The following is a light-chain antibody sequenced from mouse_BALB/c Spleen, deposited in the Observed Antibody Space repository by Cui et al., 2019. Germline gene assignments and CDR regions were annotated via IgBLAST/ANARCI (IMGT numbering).Light chain of an antibody. Sequence: EMMMTTSQKFVSTSVGDRVSVTCKASQNVGTNVAWYQQKPGQSPKALIYSASYRYSGVPDRFTGSGSGTDFTLTISNVQSEDLAEYFCQQYNSYPLTFGAGTKLELK. CDR3: QQYNSYPLT. J-gene: IGKJ5*01. CDR2: SAS. V-gene: IGKV6-15*01. CDR1: QNVGTN.